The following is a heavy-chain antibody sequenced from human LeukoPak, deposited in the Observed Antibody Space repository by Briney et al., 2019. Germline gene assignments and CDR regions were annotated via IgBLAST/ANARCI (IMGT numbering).Heavy chain of an antibody. CDR3: ARVVTTGYGMVV. CDR2: MNPDDSET. CDR1: GYSFSTYW. D-gene: IGHD1-1*01. V-gene: IGHV5-51*06. Sequence: GESLQISCKGSGYSFSTYWIGWVRQMPGKGLEWMGIMNPDDSETRYRPSFQGQVTISADKSISTAYLQWRSLKASDTAIYYCARVVTTGYGMVVWGQGTTVTVSS. J-gene: IGHJ6*02.